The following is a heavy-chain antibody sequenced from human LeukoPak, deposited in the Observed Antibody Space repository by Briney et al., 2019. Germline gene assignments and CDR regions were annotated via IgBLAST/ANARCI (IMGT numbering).Heavy chain of an antibody. CDR1: GYSFTSYC. V-gene: IGHV5-51*01. CDR3: ARLVSTIVGATLGIDY. CDR2: IYPGDSDT. D-gene: IGHD1-26*01. Sequence: GESLKISCKGSGYSFTSYCIGWVRQMPGKGLEWMGIIYPGDSDTRYSPSFQGQVTISADKSISTAYLQWSSLKASDTAMYYCARLVSTIVGATLGIDYWGQGTLVTVSS. J-gene: IGHJ4*02.